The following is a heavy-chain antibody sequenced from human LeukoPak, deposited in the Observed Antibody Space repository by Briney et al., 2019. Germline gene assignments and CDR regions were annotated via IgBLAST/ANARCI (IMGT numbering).Heavy chain of an antibody. CDR2: IYHSGST. J-gene: IGHJ3*02. CDR3: ARVHGSITIFGVVDNDAFDI. D-gene: IGHD3-3*01. V-gene: IGHV4-39*07. CDR1: GGSISSSSYY. Sequence: SETLSLTCTVSGGSISSSSYYWGWIRQPPGKGLEWIGSIYHSGSTYYNPSLKSRVTISVDRSKNQFSLKLSSVTAADTAVYYCARVHGSITIFGVVDNDAFDIWGQGTMVTVSS.